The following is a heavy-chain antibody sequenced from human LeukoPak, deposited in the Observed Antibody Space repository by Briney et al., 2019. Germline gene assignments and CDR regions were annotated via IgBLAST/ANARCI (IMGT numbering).Heavy chain of an antibody. J-gene: IGHJ4*02. CDR1: GFTFSSYA. D-gene: IGHD3-10*01. V-gene: IGHV3-23*01. Sequence: GGSLRLSCAASGFTFSSYAMSWVRQAPGKGLEWVSSIIGSGGSTYYADSVNGRFTTSRDNSKNTLFLQINSLRAEDTALYYCAKVIYYGSENVDFWGQGTLVTVSS. CDR3: AKVIYYGSENVDF. CDR2: IIGSGGST.